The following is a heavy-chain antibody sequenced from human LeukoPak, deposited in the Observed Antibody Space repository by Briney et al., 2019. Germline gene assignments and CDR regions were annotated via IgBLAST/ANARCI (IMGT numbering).Heavy chain of an antibody. V-gene: IGHV2-5*02. CDR3: PHSRYGYAGGYDY. D-gene: IGHD5-18*01. CDR2: SYWDEDK. J-gene: IGHJ4*02. CDR1: GFSLSTSGVG. Sequence: SGPTLVSPTQTLTLTCTCSGFSLSTSGVGVGWIRQPPGKALEWLARSYWDEDKRYRPSLKSRLTITNDTSKNQVVLPMTNIDPVDTATYYCPHSRYGYAGGYDYWGQGTLVTVSS.